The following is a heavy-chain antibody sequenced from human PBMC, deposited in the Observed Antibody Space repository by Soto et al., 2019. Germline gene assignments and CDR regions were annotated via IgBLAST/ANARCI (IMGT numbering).Heavy chain of an antibody. J-gene: IGHJ4*02. CDR2: ISGSGGNT. CDR3: AKSLKYCGGGCYSEIDC. CDR1: GFTFSTYA. V-gene: IGHV3-23*01. Sequence: GGSLRLSCAASGFTFSTYAMTWVRQAPGKGLEWVSAISGSGGNTYYADSVKGRFTISRDNSKNTLYLQVNSLRAGDTAVYYCAKSLKYCGGGCYSEIDCWGQGTLVTVSS. D-gene: IGHD2-21*02.